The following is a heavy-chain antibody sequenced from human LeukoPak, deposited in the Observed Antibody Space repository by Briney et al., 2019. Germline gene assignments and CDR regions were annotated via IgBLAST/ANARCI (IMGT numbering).Heavy chain of an antibody. CDR3: AREYGSGSYYLG. CDR1: GGTFSSYA. D-gene: IGHD3-10*01. Sequence: SVKVSCKASGGTFSSYAISWVRQAPGQGLEWMGGIIPIFGTANYAQKFQGRVTITADESTSTAYMELSSLRSEDTAVYYCAREYGSGSYYLGWGQGTLVTVSS. CDR2: IIPIFGTA. V-gene: IGHV1-69*13. J-gene: IGHJ4*02.